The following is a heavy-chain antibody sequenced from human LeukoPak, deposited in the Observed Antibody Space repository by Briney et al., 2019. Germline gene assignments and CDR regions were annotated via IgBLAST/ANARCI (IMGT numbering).Heavy chain of an antibody. CDR2: MNPNSGNT. Sequence: ASVKVSCNASGYTFTSYDINWVRQATGQGLEWMGWMNPNSGNTGYAQKFQGRVTMTRNTSISTAYMELSSLRSEDTAVYYCARMAVVVAATGVEDGAFDIWGQGTMVTVSS. CDR3: ARMAVVVAATGVEDGAFDI. CDR1: GYTFTSYD. J-gene: IGHJ3*02. V-gene: IGHV1-8*01. D-gene: IGHD2-15*01.